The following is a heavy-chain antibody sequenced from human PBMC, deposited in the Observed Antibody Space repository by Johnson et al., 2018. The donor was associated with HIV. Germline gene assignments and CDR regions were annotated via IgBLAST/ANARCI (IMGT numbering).Heavy chain of an antibody. Sequence: QMLLVESGGGVVQPGRSLRLSCAASGFTFSSYAMHWVRQAPGKGLEWVAVISYDGSNKYYADSVKGRFTISRDNSKNTLYLQRNSLRAEDTAGYYCAREGGALDAFDIWGQGTMVTVSS. CDR3: AREGGALDAFDI. CDR1: GFTFSSYA. V-gene: IGHV3-30-3*01. D-gene: IGHD1-26*01. J-gene: IGHJ3*02. CDR2: ISYDGSNK.